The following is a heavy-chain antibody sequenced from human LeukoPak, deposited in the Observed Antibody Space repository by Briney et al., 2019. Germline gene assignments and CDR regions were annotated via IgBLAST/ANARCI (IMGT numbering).Heavy chain of an antibody. J-gene: IGHJ4*02. CDR3: ARDLQGNVAVPAAILGD. D-gene: IGHD2-2*01. V-gene: IGHV1-2*02. Sequence: ASVKVSCKACGYTFTSHGFSWVRPAPGQGLEWVGWINPNSGVTNYAPKFQGRVIMTRDTSISTAYMELSRLTSDDTAVYYCARDLQGNVAVPAAILGDWGQGGLVTVSS. CDR2: INPNSGVT. CDR1: GYTFTSHG.